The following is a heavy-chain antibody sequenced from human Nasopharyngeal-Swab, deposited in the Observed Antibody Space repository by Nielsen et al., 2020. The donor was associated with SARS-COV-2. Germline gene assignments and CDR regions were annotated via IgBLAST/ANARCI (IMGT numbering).Heavy chain of an antibody. D-gene: IGHD3-3*01. CDR3: ARHRRDFGSETGASLWGMDL. CDR1: GGAISSYY. CDR2: MYYSGST. Sequence: GPLRLSCTVPGGAISSYYWSWIRQSPGRGLEWIGYMYYSGSTSYNPTLKIRVTISVDMSNKQFSLNLNSVTAADTAVYYCARHRRDFGSETGASLWGMDLWGQGTTVTVSS. V-gene: IGHV4-59*08. J-gene: IGHJ6*02.